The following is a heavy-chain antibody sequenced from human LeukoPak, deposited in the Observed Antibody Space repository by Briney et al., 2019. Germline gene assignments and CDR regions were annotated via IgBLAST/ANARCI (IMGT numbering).Heavy chain of an antibody. V-gene: IGHV3-48*03. D-gene: IGHD6-13*01. CDR1: GFTFSSYE. Sequence: PGGSLRLSCAASGFTFSSYEMNWVRQAPGKGLEWVSYISSSGSTIYYADSVKGRFTFSRDNAKNSLYLQMNSLRAEDTAAYYCARGGSSTWNFDYWGQGTLVTVSS. CDR3: ARGGSSTWNFDY. CDR2: ISSSGSTI. J-gene: IGHJ4*02.